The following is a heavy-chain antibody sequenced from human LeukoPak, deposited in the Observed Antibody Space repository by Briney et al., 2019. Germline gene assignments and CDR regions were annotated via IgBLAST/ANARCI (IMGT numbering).Heavy chain of an antibody. J-gene: IGHJ3*02. V-gene: IGHV3-7*01. CDR3: ARGNDGFDI. CDR2: IKQDGSDK. CDR1: GFTFSSHY. Sequence: GGSLRLSCAASGFTFSSHYISWVRQAPGKGLEWVANIKQDGSDKYYVDSVKGRFTISRDSAKNSLYLQMNSLRAEDTAVYYCARGNDGFDIWGQGTTVTVSS.